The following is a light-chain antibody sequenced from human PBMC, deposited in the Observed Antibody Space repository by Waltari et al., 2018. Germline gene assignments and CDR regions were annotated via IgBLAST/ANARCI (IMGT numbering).Light chain of an antibody. Sequence: QSALTQPASVSGSPGQSITISCPGNSRDVGGYNYVSWYQQHPGKAPKRMIYEVSNRPSGVSNRFSGSKSGNTASLTISGLQAEDEADYYCSSYTSSSTLVFGGGTKLTVL. V-gene: IGLV2-14*01. CDR1: SRDVGGYNY. J-gene: IGLJ2*01. CDR3: SSYTSSSTLV. CDR2: EVS.